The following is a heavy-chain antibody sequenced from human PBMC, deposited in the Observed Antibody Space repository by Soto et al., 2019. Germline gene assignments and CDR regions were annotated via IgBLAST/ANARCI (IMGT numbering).Heavy chain of an antibody. Sequence: QVQLVQSGAEVKKPGSSVKVSCKASGGTFSSYAISWVRQAPGQGLEWMGGSIPIFGTANSAQKFQGRVTITADESTSTAYMELSSLRSEDPAVYYCAVWSGYYATGPRGGMDVWGQGTTVTVSS. CDR1: GGTFSSYA. D-gene: IGHD3-3*01. CDR3: AVWSGYYATGPRGGMDV. V-gene: IGHV1-69*01. J-gene: IGHJ6*02. CDR2: SIPIFGTA.